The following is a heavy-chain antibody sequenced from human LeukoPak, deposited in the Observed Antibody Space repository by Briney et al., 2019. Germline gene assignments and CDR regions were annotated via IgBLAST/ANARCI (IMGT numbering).Heavy chain of an antibody. CDR3: ARRDWGQYYFDY. CDR1: GGSISSSTYY. V-gene: IGHV4-39*01. CDR2: IYYSGST. Sequence: PSETLSLTCTVSGGSISSSTYYWGWIRQPPGKGLEWIGSIYYSGSTYYNPSLKSRVTISVDTSKNQFSLKLSSVTAAHTAVYYCARRDWGQYYFDYWGQGTLVTVSS. D-gene: IGHD7-27*01. J-gene: IGHJ4*02.